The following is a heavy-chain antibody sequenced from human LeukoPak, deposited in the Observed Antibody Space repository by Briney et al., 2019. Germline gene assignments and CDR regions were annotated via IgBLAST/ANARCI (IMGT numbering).Heavy chain of an antibody. D-gene: IGHD6-6*01. J-gene: IGHJ3*02. Sequence: ASVKVSCKASGYTFTSYGISWVRQAPGQGLEWMGWISAYNGNTNYAQKLQGRVTMTTDTSTSTAYMELRSLRSDDTAVYYCASSTAAARPSNAFDIWGQGTMVTVSS. CDR3: ASSTAAARPSNAFDI. V-gene: IGHV1-18*01. CDR2: ISAYNGNT. CDR1: GYTFTSYG.